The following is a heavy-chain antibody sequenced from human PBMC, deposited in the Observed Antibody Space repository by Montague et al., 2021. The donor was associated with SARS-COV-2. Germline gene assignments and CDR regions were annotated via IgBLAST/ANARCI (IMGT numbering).Heavy chain of an antibody. Sequence: TLSLTCTVSGGSISSGSYYWSWIRQPAGKGLEWIGRIYTSGSTNYNPSLKSRVTMSVDTSKNQFSLKLSSVTAADTAVYYCARADFWSGYLYFDYWGQGTLVTVSS. CDR3: ARADFWSGYLYFDY. D-gene: IGHD3-3*01. CDR1: GGSISSGSYY. V-gene: IGHV4-61*02. J-gene: IGHJ4*02. CDR2: IYTSGST.